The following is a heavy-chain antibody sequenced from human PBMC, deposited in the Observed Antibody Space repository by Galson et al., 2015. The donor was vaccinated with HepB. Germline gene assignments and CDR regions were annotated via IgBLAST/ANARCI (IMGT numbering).Heavy chain of an antibody. J-gene: IGHJ3*02. CDR1: GYTFTSYT. D-gene: IGHD6-19*01. Sequence: SVKVSCKASGYTFTSYTISWLRQAPGQGLEWMGWISVYNGNTKYAQKLQGRITMTTNKSTNTAYMELRSLRSDDSAMYYCVRQWLVDDAFDIWGQGTMVTVSS. CDR3: VRQWLVDDAFDI. CDR2: ISVYNGNT. V-gene: IGHV1-18*01.